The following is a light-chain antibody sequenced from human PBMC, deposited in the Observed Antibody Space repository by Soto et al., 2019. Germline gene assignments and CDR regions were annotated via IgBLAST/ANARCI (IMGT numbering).Light chain of an antibody. J-gene: IGKJ1*01. CDR2: GAS. CDR3: QQYNNWPRT. Sequence: EIILTQSPDTLSLSPGERATLSCRASQTVSSNYLAWCQQRPGQAPRLLIYGASTRAAGIPDRFSGSGSETEFTLTISSLQSEDFAVYYCQQYNNWPRTFGQGTKVDIK. V-gene: IGKV3D-15*01. CDR1: QTVSSN.